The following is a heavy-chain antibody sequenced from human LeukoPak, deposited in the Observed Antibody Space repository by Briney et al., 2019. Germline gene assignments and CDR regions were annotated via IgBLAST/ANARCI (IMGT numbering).Heavy chain of an antibody. D-gene: IGHD5-18*01. CDR3: ARHVPLRYSYGYWFDP. V-gene: IGHV5-51*01. CDR1: GSSFTSYW. CDR2: IHPGDSDT. J-gene: IGHJ5*02. Sequence: PGASLQISCKGSGSSFTSYWIGWVRQLPGKGLEWMGIIHPGDSDTRYSPSFQGQVTISADKSISTAYLQWSSLKASDTAMYYCARHVPLRYSYGYWFDPWGQGTLVTVSS.